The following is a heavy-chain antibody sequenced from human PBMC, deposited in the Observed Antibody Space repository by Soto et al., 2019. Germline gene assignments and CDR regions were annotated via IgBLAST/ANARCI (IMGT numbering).Heavy chain of an antibody. D-gene: IGHD5-18*01. CDR1: GFTFTIYT. J-gene: IGHJ4*02. V-gene: IGHV3-21*01. CDR2: ISSRSYI. Sequence: GGSLRLSCAAPGFTFTIYTMNWVRQAPGKGLEWVSSISSRSYIYYADSVKGRFTISRDNAKNSVYLQMSSLRAEDTAVYYCTRNVDPRGSSFGAPFEDSWGQGTLVTVSS. CDR3: TRNVDPRGSSFGAPFEDS.